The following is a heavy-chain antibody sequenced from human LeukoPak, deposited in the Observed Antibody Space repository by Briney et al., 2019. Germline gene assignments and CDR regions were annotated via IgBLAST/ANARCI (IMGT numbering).Heavy chain of an antibody. CDR3: ARSVRGDWLS. CDR1: GGTFSSYA. V-gene: IGHV1-46*03. Sequence: ASVKVSCKASGGTFSSYAISWVRQAPGQGLEWMGIINPSGGSTSYAQKFRGRVTMTRDTSTSTVYMELSSLRSEDTAVYYCARSVRGDWLSWGQGTLVTVSS. D-gene: IGHD2-21*02. CDR2: INPSGGST. J-gene: IGHJ4*02.